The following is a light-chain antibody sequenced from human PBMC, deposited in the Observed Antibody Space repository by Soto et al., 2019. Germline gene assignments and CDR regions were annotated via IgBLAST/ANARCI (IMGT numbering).Light chain of an antibody. CDR3: CSYAGSYV. CDR1: SSDVGGYNY. J-gene: IGLJ1*01. CDR2: DVS. V-gene: IGLV2-11*01. Sequence: QSALTQPRSVSGSPGQSVTISCTGTSSDVGGYNYVSWYQQYPDKAPKLMIYDVSKRPSGVPDRFSGSKSGNTASLTISGLQAEDEADYYCCSYAGSYVFGTGTKVTVL.